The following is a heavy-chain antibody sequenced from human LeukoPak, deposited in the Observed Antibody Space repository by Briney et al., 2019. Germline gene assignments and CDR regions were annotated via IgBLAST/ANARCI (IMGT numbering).Heavy chain of an antibody. CDR3: AKAISTRGGRTHKTTLVVPAAQDAFDI. V-gene: IGHV3-64*01. J-gene: IGHJ3*02. CDR1: GFTFSSYA. Sequence: PGGSLRLSCAASGFTFSSYAMHWVRQAPGKGLEYVSAISSNGGSTYYANSVKGRFTISRDNSKNTLYLQTNSLRTEDTAVYYCAKAISTRGGRTHKTTLVVPAAQDAFDIWGQGTMVTVSS. D-gene: IGHD2-2*01. CDR2: ISSNGGST.